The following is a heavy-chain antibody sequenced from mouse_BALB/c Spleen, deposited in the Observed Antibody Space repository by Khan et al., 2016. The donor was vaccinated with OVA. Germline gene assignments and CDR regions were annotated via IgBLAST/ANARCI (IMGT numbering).Heavy chain of an antibody. D-gene: IGHD3-1*01. V-gene: IGHV3-6*02. J-gene: IGHJ3*01. CDR1: GYSITSGYF. CDR3: ARGGSSGPAWFTS. CDR2: IRYGGDY. Sequence: EVQLQESGPGLVKPSQSLSLTCSVTGYSITSGYFWNWIRQFPGNKLEWMGYIRYGGDYNYNPSIKNRISIIRVTSKNQFFLRLNSVTHEDTATFDCARGGSSGPAWFTSWGQGTLLTVSA.